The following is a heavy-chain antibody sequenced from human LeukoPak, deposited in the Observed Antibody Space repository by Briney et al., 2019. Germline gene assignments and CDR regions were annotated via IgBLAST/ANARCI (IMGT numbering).Heavy chain of an antibody. V-gene: IGHV1-69*04. J-gene: IGHJ4*02. D-gene: IGHD3-22*01. CDR1: GGTFSSYA. CDR2: IIPIFGIA. CDR3: AGSHYYDSSGLSY. Sequence: ASVKVSCEASGGTFSSYAISWVRQAPGQGLEWMGRIIPIFGIANYAQKFQGRVTITADKSTSTAYMELSSLRSEDTAVYYCAGSHYYDSSGLSYWGQGTLVTVSS.